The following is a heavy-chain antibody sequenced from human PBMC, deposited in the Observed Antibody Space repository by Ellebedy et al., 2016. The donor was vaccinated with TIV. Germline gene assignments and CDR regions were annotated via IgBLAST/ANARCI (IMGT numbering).Heavy chain of an antibody. CDR1: GGTFSSYA. J-gene: IGHJ4*02. V-gene: IGHV1-69*04. D-gene: IGHD5-24*01. Sequence: SVKVSXXASGGTFSSYAISWVRQAPGQGLEWMGRIIPILGIANYAQKFQGRVTITADKSTSTAYMELSSLRSEDTAVYYCAREVGLQYPYFDYWGQGTLVTVSS. CDR3: AREVGLQYPYFDY. CDR2: IIPILGIA.